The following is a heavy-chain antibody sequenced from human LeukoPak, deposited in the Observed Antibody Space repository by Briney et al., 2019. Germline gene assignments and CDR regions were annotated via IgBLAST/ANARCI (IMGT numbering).Heavy chain of an antibody. D-gene: IGHD4-23*01. CDR1: GFTFSSDW. J-gene: IGHJ4*02. CDR2: IASDGSST. CDR3: ARGRPHGNDY. V-gene: IGHV3-74*01. Sequence: GGSLRLSCAASGFTFSSDWMNWDRQAPGTGLVWVSRIASDGSSTTYAASVKGRFSISRDNAKNTLYLQMNSLRVEDTAVYYCARGRPHGNDYWGQGTLVTVSS.